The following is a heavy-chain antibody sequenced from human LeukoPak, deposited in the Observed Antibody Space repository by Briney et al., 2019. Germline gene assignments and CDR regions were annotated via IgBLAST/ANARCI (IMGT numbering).Heavy chain of an antibody. CDR2: ISGSGDNT. V-gene: IGHV3-23*01. CDR1: GFTFSGFA. CDR3: AKMKGHPLPKYYMDV. Sequence: PGGSLRLSCAASGFTFSGFAMSWVRRTPGKGREWVSGISGSGDNTRYADCVKGRFTIYRDNTKNTQYLEMNSQRAEDTAIYYCAKMKGHPLPKYYMDVWGQGTTVTVSS. D-gene: IGHD1-26*01. J-gene: IGHJ6*01.